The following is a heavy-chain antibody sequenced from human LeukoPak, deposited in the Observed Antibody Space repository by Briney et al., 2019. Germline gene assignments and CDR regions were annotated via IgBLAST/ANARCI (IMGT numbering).Heavy chain of an antibody. V-gene: IGHV3-43D*03. D-gene: IGHD1-26*01. Sequence: GGSLRLSCAASGFTFDDYAMHWVRQAPGKSLEWVSLISWDGSSTYYADSVKGRFTTSRDNNKNSLYLQMNSLRAEDTALYYCAKADLPLILGTTPFDYWGQGTLVTVSS. CDR3: AKADLPLILGTTPFDY. J-gene: IGHJ4*02. CDR2: ISWDGSST. CDR1: GFTFDDYA.